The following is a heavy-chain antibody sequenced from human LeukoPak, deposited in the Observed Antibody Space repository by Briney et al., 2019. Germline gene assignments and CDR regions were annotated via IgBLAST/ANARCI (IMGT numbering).Heavy chain of an antibody. Sequence: NPSETLSLTCTVSGGSISRYYWSWIRQPPGKGLEWIGYIYYSGSTNYNPSLKSRVTISVDTSKNQSSLKLSSVTAADTAVYYCARAPDAFDIWGQGTMVTVSS. J-gene: IGHJ3*02. CDR1: GGSISRYY. CDR2: IYYSGST. V-gene: IGHV4-59*01. CDR3: ARAPDAFDI.